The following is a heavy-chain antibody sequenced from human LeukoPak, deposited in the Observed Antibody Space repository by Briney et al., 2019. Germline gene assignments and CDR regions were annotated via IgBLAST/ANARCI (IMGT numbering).Heavy chain of an antibody. J-gene: IGHJ4*02. CDR2: IWYDGSNK. Sequence: GGSLRLSCAASGFTFSSYGMHWVRQAPGKGLEWVAVIWYDGSNKYYADPVKGRFTISRDNTKNTLYLQMNSLRAEDTAVYYCARGYYYDSSGYYYDYWGQGTLVTVSS. V-gene: IGHV3-33*01. CDR1: GFTFSSYG. D-gene: IGHD3-22*01. CDR3: ARGYYYDSSGYYYDY.